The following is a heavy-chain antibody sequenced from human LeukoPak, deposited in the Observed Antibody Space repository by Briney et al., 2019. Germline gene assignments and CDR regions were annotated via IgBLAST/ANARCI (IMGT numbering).Heavy chain of an antibody. CDR1: GFTFSTYS. CDR2: ISSSSSYI. D-gene: IGHD1-7*01. V-gene: IGHV3-21*01. CDR3: ARDPYNWNYGPGWFDP. J-gene: IGHJ5*02. Sequence: GGSLRLSCAASGFTFSTYSMNWVRQAPGKGLEWVSSISSSSSYIYYADSVKGRFTIFRDNAKNSLYLQMNSLRAEDTAVYYCARDPYNWNYGPGWFDPWGQGTLVTVSS.